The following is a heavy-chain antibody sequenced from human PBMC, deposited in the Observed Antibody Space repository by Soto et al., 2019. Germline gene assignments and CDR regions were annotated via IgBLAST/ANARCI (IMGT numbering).Heavy chain of an antibody. Sequence: QVQPVQSGSEVKKPGASVKVSCKASGYTFTNYGMSWVRQAPGQGLEWMGWISAYNGNTNHAQNFQGRVTMTTDTSTNTAYMELRSLRSDDTAVYYCARCYCSVGSCYSCWHFDLWGRGALVTVSS. D-gene: IGHD2-15*01. CDR3: ARCYCSVGSCYSCWHFDL. CDR1: GYTFTNYG. J-gene: IGHJ2*01. CDR2: ISAYNGNT. V-gene: IGHV1-18*01.